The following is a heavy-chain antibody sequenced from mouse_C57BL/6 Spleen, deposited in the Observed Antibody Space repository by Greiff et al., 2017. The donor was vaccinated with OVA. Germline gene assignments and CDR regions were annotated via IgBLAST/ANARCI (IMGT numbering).Heavy chain of an antibody. V-gene: IGHV14-3*01. Sequence: VHVKQSVAELVRPGASVKLSCTASGFNIKNTYMHWVKQRPEQGLEWIGRIDPANGNTKYAPKFQGKATITADTSSNTAYLQLSSLTSEDTAIYYCARGRGDTTGPWYFDVWGTGTTVTVSA. CDR1: GFNIKNTY. J-gene: IGHJ1*03. CDR3: ARGRGDTTGPWYFDV. CDR2: IDPANGNT. D-gene: IGHD1-1*01.